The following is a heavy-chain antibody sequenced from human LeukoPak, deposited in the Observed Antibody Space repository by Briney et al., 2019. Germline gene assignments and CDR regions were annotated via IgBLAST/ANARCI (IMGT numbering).Heavy chain of an antibody. V-gene: IGHV4-31*03. D-gene: IGHD4-17*01. CDR3: ARATYGDRIDY. CDR1: GGXISSGGYC. J-gene: IGHJ4*02. CDR2: IYYSGST. Sequence: PSETLSLTCTVSGGXISSGGYCWSWIRQHPGKGLEWIGYIYYSGSTYYNPSLKSRVTISVDTSKNQFSLKLSSVTAADTAVYYCARATYGDRIDYWGQGTLLTVSS.